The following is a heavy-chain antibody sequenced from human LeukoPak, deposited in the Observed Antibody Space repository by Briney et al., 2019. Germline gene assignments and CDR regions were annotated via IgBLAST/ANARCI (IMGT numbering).Heavy chain of an antibody. CDR1: GFTFSSYA. J-gene: IGHJ4*02. Sequence: GGSLRLSCAASGFTFSSYAMHGVRQAPGKGLEWVAVISYDGSNKYYADSVKGRFTISRDNSKNTLYLQMNSLRAEDTAVYYCARDREQQLGPFDYWGQGTLVTVSS. V-gene: IGHV3-30*04. CDR3: ARDREQQLGPFDY. D-gene: IGHD6-13*01. CDR2: ISYDGSNK.